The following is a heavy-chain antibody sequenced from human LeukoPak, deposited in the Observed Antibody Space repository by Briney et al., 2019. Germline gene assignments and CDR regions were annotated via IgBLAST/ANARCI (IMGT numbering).Heavy chain of an antibody. CDR1: GFTFSSYW. J-gene: IGHJ3*02. D-gene: IGHD3-22*01. Sequence: GGSLRLSCADSGFTFSSYWMTWVRQATGKGLEWVANIKQHGSEKYYVDSVKGRFTISRDNAKNSLYLQMNSLRAEDTAVYYCARPPTYYYDSSGYYYDAFDIWGQGTMVTVSS. CDR2: IKQHGSEK. V-gene: IGHV3-7*01. CDR3: ARPPTYYYDSSGYYYDAFDI.